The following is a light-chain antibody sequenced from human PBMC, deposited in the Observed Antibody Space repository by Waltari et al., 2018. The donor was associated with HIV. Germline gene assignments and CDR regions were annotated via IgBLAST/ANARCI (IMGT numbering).Light chain of an antibody. V-gene: IGLV1-44*01. CDR2: NTN. CDR3: AAWGDSLNGPV. CDR1: TSDLAGNP. Sequence: QSVLTQPPSPSSTPGQGVTISCSATTSDLAGNPVHWYQQLPPTAPKPLIYNTNPRPSGVPDRVSGSKSGASASLAISGLQSEDEAEYYCAAWGDSLNGPVFGGGTRVTVL. J-gene: IGLJ2*01.